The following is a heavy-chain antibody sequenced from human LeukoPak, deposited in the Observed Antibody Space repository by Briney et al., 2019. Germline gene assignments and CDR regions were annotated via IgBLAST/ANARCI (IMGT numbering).Heavy chain of an antibody. V-gene: IGHV4-4*07. CDR1: GGSISSYF. J-gene: IGHJ4*02. D-gene: IGHD5-12*01. Sequence: SETLSLTCTVSGGSISSYFWSWIRQPAGKGLEWIGRFYSGGSTDYNPSLKSRVTMSVDTSKNQFSLKLSSVTAANTAVYYCARVYSGYDLPGSLANYYFDYWGQGTLVTVSS. CDR3: ARVYSGYDLPGSLANYYFDY. CDR2: FYSGGST.